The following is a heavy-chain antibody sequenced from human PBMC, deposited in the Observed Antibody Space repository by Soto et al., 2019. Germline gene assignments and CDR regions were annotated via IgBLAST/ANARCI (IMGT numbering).Heavy chain of an antibody. D-gene: IGHD6-13*01. CDR2: IVVGSGNT. Sequence: SVKVSCKASGFTFTSSAVPWGRQARGQRLEWIGWIVVGSGNTNYAQKFQERVTITRDMSTSTAYMELSSLRSEDTAVYYCAYQTAAGTPYYYGMDVWGQGTTVTVSS. CDR3: AYQTAAGTPYYYGMDV. J-gene: IGHJ6*02. V-gene: IGHV1-58*01. CDR1: GFTFTSSA.